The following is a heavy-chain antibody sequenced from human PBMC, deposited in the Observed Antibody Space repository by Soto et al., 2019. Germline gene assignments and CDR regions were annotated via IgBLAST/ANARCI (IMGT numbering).Heavy chain of an antibody. J-gene: IGHJ5*02. CDR3: ARGATVVTPNWFDP. Sequence: GGSLRLSCAASGFTFSSYAMHWVRQAPGKGLEWVAVISYDGSNKYYADSVKGRFTISRDNSKNTLYLQMNSLRAEDTAVYYCARGATVVTPNWFDPWGQGTLVTVSS. CDR2: ISYDGSNK. D-gene: IGHD4-17*01. V-gene: IGHV3-30-3*01. CDR1: GFTFSSYA.